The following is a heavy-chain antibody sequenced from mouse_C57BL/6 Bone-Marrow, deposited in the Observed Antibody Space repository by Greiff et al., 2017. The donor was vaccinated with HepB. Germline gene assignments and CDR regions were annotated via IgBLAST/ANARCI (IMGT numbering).Heavy chain of an antibody. D-gene: IGHD2-2*01. Sequence: EVQLQQSGPELVKPGASVKISCKASGYTFTDDYMNWVKQSHGKSLEWIGDINPNNGGTSYNQKLKGKATLTVDKSSSTAYMELRSLTSEDAAVYYCARASTMVTTEAMDYWGQGTSVTVSS. V-gene: IGHV1-26*01. CDR3: ARASTMVTTEAMDY. CDR2: INPNNGGT. CDR1: GYTFTDDY. J-gene: IGHJ4*01.